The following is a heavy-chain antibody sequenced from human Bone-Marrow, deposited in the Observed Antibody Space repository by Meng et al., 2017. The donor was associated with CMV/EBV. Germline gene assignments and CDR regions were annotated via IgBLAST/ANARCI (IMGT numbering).Heavy chain of an antibody. J-gene: IGHJ6*02. CDR3: ARVRIPVALYGMDV. V-gene: IGHV4-61*01. Sequence: GSLRLSCTVPGGSVSSGSYYWSWIRQPPGKGLEWIGYIYYSGSTNYNPSLKSRVTISVDTSKNQLSLKLSSVTAADTAVYDCARVRIPVALYGMDVWGQGTTVTVSS. D-gene: IGHD2-15*01. CDR1: GGSVSSGSYY. CDR2: IYYSGST.